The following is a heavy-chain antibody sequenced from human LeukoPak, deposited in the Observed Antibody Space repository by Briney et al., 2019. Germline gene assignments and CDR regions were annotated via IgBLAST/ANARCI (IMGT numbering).Heavy chain of an antibody. V-gene: IGHV1-69*06. CDR1: GGTFSSYA. J-gene: IGHJ5*02. CDR2: IIPIFGTA. D-gene: IGHD4-11*01. CDR3: AREGNYEVEYNWFDP. Sequence: ASVKVSCKASGGTFSSYAISWVRQAPGQGLEWMGGIIPIFGTANYAQKFQGRVTITADKSTSTAYMELSSLRSEDTAVYYCAREGNYEVEYNWFDPWGQGTLVTVSS.